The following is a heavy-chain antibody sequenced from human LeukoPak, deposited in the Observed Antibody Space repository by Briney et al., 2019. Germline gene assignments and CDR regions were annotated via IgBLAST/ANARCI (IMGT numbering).Heavy chain of an antibody. V-gene: IGHV1-2*02. CDR3: ARELYSGSYGGDFDY. D-gene: IGHD1-26*01. CDR1: GYTFSGYY. CDR2: INPNSGGT. Sequence: ASVKVSCXTSGYTFSGYYMHWVRQARGQGLEWMGWINPNSGGTNYAQKFQGRVTMTRDTSISTAYMELSRLRSDDTAVYYCARELYSGSYGGDFDYWGQGTLVTVSS. J-gene: IGHJ4*02.